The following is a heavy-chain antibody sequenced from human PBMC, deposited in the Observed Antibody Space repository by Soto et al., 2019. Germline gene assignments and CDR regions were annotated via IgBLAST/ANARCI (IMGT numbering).Heavy chain of an antibody. Sequence: EVQLLESGGGSVQPGGYLRLSCAASGFTFSNHAMAWLRQVPGKGLEWVSGISGGGGDTYHADYVRGRFTISRDNSKKTLYLQMNSLRVEDSALYYCARGSTDSYPGSRIFDFWGRGTLVTVSS. CDR1: GFTFSNHA. V-gene: IGHV3-23*01. J-gene: IGHJ4*02. D-gene: IGHD3-10*01. CDR3: ARGSTDSYPGSRIFDF. CDR2: ISGGGGDT.